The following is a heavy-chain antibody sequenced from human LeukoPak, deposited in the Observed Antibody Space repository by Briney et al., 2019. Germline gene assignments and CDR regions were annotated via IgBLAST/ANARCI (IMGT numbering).Heavy chain of an antibody. J-gene: IGHJ4*02. Sequence: SETLSLTCTVSGYSISSGYYWGWIRQPLGKRLEWIGSIFHNGNTYHNPSLRSRITISVDTSKNQFSLKLNSVTAADTAVYYCAKSASGYYGPFDYWGQGTLVTVSS. CDR1: GYSISSGYY. D-gene: IGHD3-22*01. V-gene: IGHV4-38-2*02. CDR2: IFHNGNT. CDR3: AKSASGYYGPFDY.